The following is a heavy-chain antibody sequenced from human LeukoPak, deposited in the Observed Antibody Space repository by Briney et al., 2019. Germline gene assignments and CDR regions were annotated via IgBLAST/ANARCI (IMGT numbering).Heavy chain of an antibody. D-gene: IGHD2-8*02. CDR1: RDSITNYV. J-gene: IGHJ6*03. CDR2: IYYSGST. Sequence: TLSLTCAVSRDSITNYVRNGVGPAPAKGREWIGYIYYSGSTLYNPSLMSRVTISVDKSKNQISLLMNSVTAADTAVDYCARDRDRDTGGYYYHMDVWGKGTTVSVS. CDR3: ARDRDRDTGGYYYHMDV. V-gene: IGHV4-59*01.